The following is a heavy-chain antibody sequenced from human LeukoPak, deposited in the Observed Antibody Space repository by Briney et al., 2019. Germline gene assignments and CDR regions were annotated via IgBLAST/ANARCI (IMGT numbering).Heavy chain of an antibody. J-gene: IGHJ4*02. CDR3: ATSPEMVPDC. V-gene: IGHV3-7*01. D-gene: IGHD2-8*01. Sequence: DSVKGRFTISRDNAKNSLYLQMNSLRAEDTAVYSCATSPEMVPDCWGQGTLVTVSS.